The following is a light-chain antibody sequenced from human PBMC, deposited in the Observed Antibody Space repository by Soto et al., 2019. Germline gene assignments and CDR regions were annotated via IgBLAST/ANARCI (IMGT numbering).Light chain of an antibody. Sequence: DNEMTQSPATLSASVGDRVTITCRASRSVGNWLAWFQQKPGKAPQLLIYDASSLESGVPSRFSGSGSGTEFTLTISSLQPDDFATYYCQQYNSYSLFGGRGNVDI. CDR1: RSVGNW. CDR2: DAS. J-gene: IGKJ4*01. CDR3: QQYNSYSL. V-gene: IGKV1-5*01.